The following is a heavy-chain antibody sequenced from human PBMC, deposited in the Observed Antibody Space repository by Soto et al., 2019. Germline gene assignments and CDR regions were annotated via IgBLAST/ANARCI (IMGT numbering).Heavy chain of an antibody. CDR2: IIPIFGTA. Sequence: SVKVSCKASGGTFSSYAISWVRQAPGQGLEWMGGIIPIFGTANYAQKFQGRVTITADESTSTAYMELSSLRSEDTAVYYCARDPPYNLSDDYGGNLEPYNWSDPWGQGTLVTVSS. V-gene: IGHV1-69*13. D-gene: IGHD4-17*01. J-gene: IGHJ5*02. CDR1: GGTFSSYA. CDR3: ARDPPYNLSDDYGGNLEPYNWSDP.